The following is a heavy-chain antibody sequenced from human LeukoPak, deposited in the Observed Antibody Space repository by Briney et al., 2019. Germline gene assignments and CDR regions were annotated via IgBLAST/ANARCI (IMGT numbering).Heavy chain of an antibody. D-gene: IGHD4-17*01. CDR3: ARGPTVTYYYNGMDV. CDR1: GGSISSYY. CDR2: IYYSGST. J-gene: IGHJ6*04. V-gene: IGHV4-59*01. Sequence: SETLSLTCIVSGGSISSYYWSWIRRPPGKGLEWIGYIYYSGSTNYNPSLKGRITISIDTSRNQFSLKVSSVTAADTAVYYCARGPTVTYYYNGMDVWGEGTTVTVSS.